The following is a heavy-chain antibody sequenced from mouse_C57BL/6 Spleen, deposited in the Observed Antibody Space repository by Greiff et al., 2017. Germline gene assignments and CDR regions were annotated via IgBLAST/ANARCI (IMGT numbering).Heavy chain of an antibody. V-gene: IGHV1-9*01. Sequence: VQLQQSGAVLMKPGASVKLSCKATGYTFTGYWIEWVQQRPGHGLEWIGEILPGSGSINYNEKFKGKATFTAATSANTAYMQLSSLTTEDSAIYYCTREEDYGSSLDYWGQGTTLTVSS. CDR3: TREEDYGSSLDY. CDR2: ILPGSGSI. J-gene: IGHJ2*01. D-gene: IGHD1-1*01. CDR1: GYTFTGYW.